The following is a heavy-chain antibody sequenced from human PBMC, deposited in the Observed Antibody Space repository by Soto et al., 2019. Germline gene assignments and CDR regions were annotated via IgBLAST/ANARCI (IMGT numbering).Heavy chain of an antibody. CDR3: ASHGRQLVDYYYGMDV. D-gene: IGHD6-6*01. CDR2: IIPIFGTA. Sequence: QVQLVQSGAEVKKPGSSVKVSCKASGGTFSSYAISWVRQAPGQGLEWMGGIIPIFGTANYAQKFQGRVTITAGESTSTAYMELSSLRSEDTAVYYCASHGRQLVDYYYGMDVWGQGTTVTVSS. V-gene: IGHV1-69*12. J-gene: IGHJ6*02. CDR1: GGTFSSYA.